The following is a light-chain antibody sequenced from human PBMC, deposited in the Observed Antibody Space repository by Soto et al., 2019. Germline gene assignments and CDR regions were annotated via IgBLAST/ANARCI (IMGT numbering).Light chain of an antibody. Sequence: QSVLTQPASVSGSPGQSITISCTGTSSDIGYYNYVSWFQQHPGKVPKLMISEVRNRPSGASNCFSGTKSGNTASLTISGLQAEDEADYYCSSLTTSNTYVFGTGTKV. CDR3: SSLTTSNTYV. J-gene: IGLJ1*01. V-gene: IGLV2-14*01. CDR1: SSDIGYYNY. CDR2: EVR.